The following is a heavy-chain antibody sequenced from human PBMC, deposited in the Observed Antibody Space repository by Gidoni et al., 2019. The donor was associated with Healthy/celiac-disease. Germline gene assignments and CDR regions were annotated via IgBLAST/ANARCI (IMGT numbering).Heavy chain of an antibody. V-gene: IGHV3-73*02. CDR3: TRSYYDFWSGYYLGDY. J-gene: IGHJ4*02. CDR1: GFTSSGPA. Sequence: EVQLVESGGGLVQPGGSLKLSCAASGFTSSGPAMHWVRQASGKGLEWVGRIRSKANSYATAYAASVKGRFTISRDDSKNTAYLQMNSLKTEDTAVYYCTRSYYDFWSGYYLGDYWGQGTLVTVSS. CDR2: IRSKANSYAT. D-gene: IGHD3-3*01.